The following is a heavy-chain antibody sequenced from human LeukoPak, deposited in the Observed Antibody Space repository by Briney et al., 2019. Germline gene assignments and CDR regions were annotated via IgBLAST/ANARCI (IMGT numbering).Heavy chain of an antibody. CDR3: ARVARCTSCSDVDY. CDR1: GGSISSSSYY. D-gene: IGHD2-2*01. CDR2: IYYSGST. V-gene: IGHV4-39*07. Sequence: PSETLSLTCTVSGGSISSSSYYWGWIRQPPGKGLEWIGSIYYSGSTYYNPSLKSRVTISVDTSKNQFSLKLSSVTAADTAVYYCARVARCTSCSDVDYWGQGTLVTVSS. J-gene: IGHJ4*02.